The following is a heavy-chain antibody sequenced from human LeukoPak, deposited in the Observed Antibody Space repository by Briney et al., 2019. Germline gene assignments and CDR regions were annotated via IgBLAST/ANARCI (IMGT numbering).Heavy chain of an antibody. D-gene: IGHD4-17*01. CDR2: IIPILGIA. J-gene: IGHJ4*02. CDR1: GGTFSSYA. CDR3: ARSAQYGDLDYFDY. V-gene: IGHV1-69*04. Sequence: ASVKVSCKASGGTFSSYAISWVRQAPGQGLEWMGRIIPILGIANYAQKFQGRVTITADKSTSTAYMELSSLRSEDTAVYYCARSAQYGDLDYFDYWGQGTLVTVSS.